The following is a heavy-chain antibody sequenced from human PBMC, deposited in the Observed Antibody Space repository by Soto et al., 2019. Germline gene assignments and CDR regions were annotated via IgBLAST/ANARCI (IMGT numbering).Heavy chain of an antibody. Sequence: ETLSLTCAVSGGSISSSNWWSWVRQPPGKGLEWIGEIYHSGSTNYNPSLKSRVTISVDKSKNQFSLKLSSVTAADTAVYYCASILTGYYNFDYWGQGTLVTVSS. V-gene: IGHV4-4*02. CDR2: IYHSGST. J-gene: IGHJ4*02. D-gene: IGHD3-9*01. CDR1: GGSISSSNW. CDR3: ASILTGYYNFDY.